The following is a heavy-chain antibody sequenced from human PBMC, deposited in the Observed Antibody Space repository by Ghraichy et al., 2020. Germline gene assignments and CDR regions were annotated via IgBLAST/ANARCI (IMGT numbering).Heavy chain of an antibody. CDR2: ISGSGGNT. D-gene: IGHD3-22*01. CDR1: GFTFSSYA. CDR3: AKDYYYDSSGYYYGPRAGYFDY. Sequence: GSLNISCAASGFTFSSYAMSWVRQAPGKGLEWVSAISGSGGNTYYADSVKGRFTISRDNSKNTLYLQMNSLRAEDTAVYYCAKDYYYDSSGYYYGPRAGYFDYWGQGTLVTVSS. V-gene: IGHV3-23*01. J-gene: IGHJ4*02.